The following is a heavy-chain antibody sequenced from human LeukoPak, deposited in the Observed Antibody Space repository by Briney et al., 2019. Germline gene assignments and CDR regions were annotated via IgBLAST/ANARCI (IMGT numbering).Heavy chain of an antibody. CDR3: ARDDYGDYPYYFDY. D-gene: IGHD4-17*01. CDR2: ISAYNGNT. Sequence: ASGKVSCKASGYTFTCYGISWVRQPPGQGLEWMGWISAYNGNTDYAQKLPGRVTMTTDTSTSTAYMELRSLRSDDTAVYYCARDDYGDYPYYFDYWGQGTLVTVSS. J-gene: IGHJ4*02. CDR1: GYTFTCYG. V-gene: IGHV1-18*01.